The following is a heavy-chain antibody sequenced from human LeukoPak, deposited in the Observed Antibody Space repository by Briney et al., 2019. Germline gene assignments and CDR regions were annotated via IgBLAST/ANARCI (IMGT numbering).Heavy chain of an antibody. CDR3: ARGRSHYYDSSGYSDY. V-gene: IGHV4-34*01. D-gene: IGHD3-22*01. CDR1: GGSFSGYY. J-gene: IGHJ4*02. CDR2: INHSGST. Sequence: SETLSLTCAVYGGSFSGYYWSWIRQPPGKGREWIGEINHSGSTNYNPSLKGRVIISVDTSKNQFSLKLSSVTAADTAVYYCARGRSHYYDSSGYSDYWGQGTLVTVSS.